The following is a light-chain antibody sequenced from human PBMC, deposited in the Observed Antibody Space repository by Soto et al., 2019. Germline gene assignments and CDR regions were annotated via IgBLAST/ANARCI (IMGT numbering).Light chain of an antibody. CDR3: SSYTSDTTGV. Sequence: QSALTQPASVSGSTGQSIAISCTGTSSDVGGYNYVSWYQQHPGKAPKLMIYDVTTRPSGVSNRFSGSKSGNTAALTISGLQAEDEADYYCSSYTSDTTGVFGTGTKLTVL. CDR2: DVT. V-gene: IGLV2-14*03. CDR1: SSDVGGYNY. J-gene: IGLJ1*01.